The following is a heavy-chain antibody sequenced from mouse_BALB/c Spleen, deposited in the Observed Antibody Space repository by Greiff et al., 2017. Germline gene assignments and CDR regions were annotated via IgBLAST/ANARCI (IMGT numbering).Heavy chain of an antibody. CDR1: GYSITSGYY. CDR3: ARGGEVFAY. V-gene: IGHV3-6*02. J-gene: IGHJ3*01. CDR2: ISYDGSN. Sequence: EVKLQESGPGLVKPSQSLSLTCSVTGYSITSGYYWNWIRQFPGNKLEWMGYISYDGSNNYNPSLKNRISITRDTSKNQFFLKLNSVTTEDTATYYCARGGEVFAYWGQGTLVTVSA.